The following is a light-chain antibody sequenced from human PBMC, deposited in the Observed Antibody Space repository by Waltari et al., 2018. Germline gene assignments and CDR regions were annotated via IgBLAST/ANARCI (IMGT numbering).Light chain of an antibody. V-gene: IGKV1-27*01. Sequence: DFQMTQSPSSLSASVGDRVTITRRASQGITNYLAWYQQRPGKVPKLLIYAASTLQSGVPSRFSGSGSGTDFTLTISSLQPEDVATYYCQKYNAAPWTFGQGTKVEI. J-gene: IGKJ1*01. CDR2: AAS. CDR3: QKYNAAPWT. CDR1: QGITNY.